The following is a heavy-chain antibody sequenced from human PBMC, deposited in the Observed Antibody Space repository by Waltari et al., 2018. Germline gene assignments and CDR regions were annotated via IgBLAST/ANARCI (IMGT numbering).Heavy chain of an antibody. CDR1: GFSFSNYG. CDR2: NRAINGKT. Sequence: QLLESGGDLVQPGGSLRLSCAASGFSFSNYGMTWVRQAPGKGLGGVSSNRAINGKTYYPDSLKGRFTISRDDSKNKLHLQMDSLRAEDTAMYYCAKKMTDNLYSFYFDAWGQGTLVTVSS. CDR3: AKKMTDNLYSFYFDA. J-gene: IGHJ4*02. V-gene: IGHV3-23*01. D-gene: IGHD2-15*01.